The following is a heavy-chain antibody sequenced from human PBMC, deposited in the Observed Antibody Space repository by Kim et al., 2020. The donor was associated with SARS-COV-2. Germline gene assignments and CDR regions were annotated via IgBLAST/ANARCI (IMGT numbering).Heavy chain of an antibody. D-gene: IGHD2-8*02. Sequence: SETLSLTCTVSDDSISSRSYNWGWIRQSPGKGLEWIGSISYSGDTYYSPSLRSRLTMSLDTSKKQYSLKLSSVTAADTAVYYCARRGYCIGGGICYPFDYWGQGTLVTVSS. CDR3: ARRGYCIGGGICYPFDY. CDR2: ISYSGDT. CDR1: DDSISSRSYN. V-gene: IGHV4-39*01. J-gene: IGHJ4*02.